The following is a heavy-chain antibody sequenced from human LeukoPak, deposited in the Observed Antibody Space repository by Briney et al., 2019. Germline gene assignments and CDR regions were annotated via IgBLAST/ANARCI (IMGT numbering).Heavy chain of an antibody. J-gene: IGHJ4*02. CDR1: GFTFSNYA. Sequence: GGSLRLSCAASGFTFSNYAMSWVRQAPGEGLEWVSGISWNSGSIGYADSVKGRFTISRDNAKNSLYLQMNSLRAEDTALYYCAKDTDGAAAGTTWGHWGQGTLVTVSS. D-gene: IGHD6-13*01. CDR3: AKDTDGAAAGTTWGH. V-gene: IGHV3-9*01. CDR2: ISWNSGSI.